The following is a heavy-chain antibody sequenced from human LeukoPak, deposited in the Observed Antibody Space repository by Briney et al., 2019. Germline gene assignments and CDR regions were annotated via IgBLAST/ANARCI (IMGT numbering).Heavy chain of an antibody. V-gene: IGHV3-30*18. Sequence: GRSLRLSCAASGFTFSTYGMYWVRQAPGKGLEWVAVISYDGSNKYYADSVRGRFTISRDNSKNALSLQMNSLRAEDTAVYYCAKEGGGYCSSPTCHFLDYWGQGTPVTVSS. CDR1: GFTFSTYG. J-gene: IGHJ4*02. CDR3: AKEGGGYCSSPTCHFLDY. CDR2: ISYDGSNK. D-gene: IGHD2-2*01.